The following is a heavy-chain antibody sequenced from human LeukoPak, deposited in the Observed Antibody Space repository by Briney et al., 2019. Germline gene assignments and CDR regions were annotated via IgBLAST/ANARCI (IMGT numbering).Heavy chain of an antibody. CDR1: GGSIRSGDHY. Sequence: SETLSLTCTVSGGSIRSGDHYWSWIRQPAGKGLEWIGRIYTSGSTNYNPSLKSRVTISVDTSKNQFSLKLSSVTAADTAVYYCARTLAASLYFDYWGQGTLVTVSS. D-gene: IGHD2-15*01. CDR2: IYTSGST. CDR3: ARTLAASLYFDY. V-gene: IGHV4-61*02. J-gene: IGHJ4*02.